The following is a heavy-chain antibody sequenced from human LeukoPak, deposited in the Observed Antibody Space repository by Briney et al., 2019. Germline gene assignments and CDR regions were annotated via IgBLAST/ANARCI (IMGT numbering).Heavy chain of an antibody. CDR3: ARGGDILTERAFDI. J-gene: IGHJ3*02. V-gene: IGHV4-30-2*01. CDR1: GGSISSGGYS. Sequence: SETLSLTCAVFGGSISSGGYSWSWIRQPPGKGLEWIGYIYHSGSTYYNPSLKSRVTISVDRSKNQFSLKLSSVTAADTAVYYCARGGDILTERAFDIWGQGTMVTVSS. CDR2: IYHSGST. D-gene: IGHD3-9*01.